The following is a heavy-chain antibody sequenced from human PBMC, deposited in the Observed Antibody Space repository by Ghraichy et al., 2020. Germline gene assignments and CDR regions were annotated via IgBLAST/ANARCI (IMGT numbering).Heavy chain of an antibody. J-gene: IGHJ4*02. Sequence: SCEASGFTFSGYGMHWVSQAPGKGLEWVAVIWNDGSYEHYADSVKGRFTISRDNSKNTLYLQMNSLRAEDTAVYYCARPTYGPGSFLIDFWGQGTLVTVSS. D-gene: IGHD3-10*01. CDR1: GFTFSGYG. V-gene: IGHV3-33*01. CDR3: ARPTYGPGSFLIDF. CDR2: IWNDGSYE.